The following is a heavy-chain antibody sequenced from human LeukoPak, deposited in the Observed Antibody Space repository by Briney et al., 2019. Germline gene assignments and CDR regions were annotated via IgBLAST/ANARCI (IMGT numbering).Heavy chain of an antibody. D-gene: IGHD1-26*01. CDR3: AREGYSETFFNWFDP. CDR1: GGSISSYN. V-gene: IGHV4-59*01. J-gene: IGHJ5*02. Sequence: PSETLSLTCTVSGGSISSYNWSWIRQPPGKGLEWIGYISYSGSTSYNPSLRSRVTISLDTSKNQFSLKLSSVTAADTAVYYCAREGYSETFFNWFDPWGQGTLVTVSS. CDR2: ISYSGST.